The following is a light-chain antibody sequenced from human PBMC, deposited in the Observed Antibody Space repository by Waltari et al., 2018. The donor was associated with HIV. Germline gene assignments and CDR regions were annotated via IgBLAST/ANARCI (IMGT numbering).Light chain of an antibody. V-gene: IGLV1-40*01. CDR2: ATP. CDR3: QSYVSSVNVV. CDR1: SPNIGAAYD. J-gene: IGLJ3*02. Sequence: QSVLTQPPSVSGAPGQTVTISCTGSSPNIGAAYDVHWYQQVPGTAPKLLIYATPNRPSGVPDRFSGSKSGTSASLAISGLQTEDEADYYCQSYVSSVNVVFGGGTRVTVL.